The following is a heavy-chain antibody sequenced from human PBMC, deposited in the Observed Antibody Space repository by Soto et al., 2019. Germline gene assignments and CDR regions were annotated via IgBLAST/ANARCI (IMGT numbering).Heavy chain of an antibody. Sequence: TLSLTCTVSGDSIISYYWSWIRQPPGKGLEWIGYIYYTGLSNSNPSLNSRVTMSVDTSKNQFSLKLSSVTAADTAVYYCASHSSHWPFFDFWGQGTLVTVSS. D-gene: IGHD6-13*01. CDR2: IYYTGLS. J-gene: IGHJ4*02. CDR3: ASHSSHWPFFDF. CDR1: GDSIISYY. V-gene: IGHV4-59*01.